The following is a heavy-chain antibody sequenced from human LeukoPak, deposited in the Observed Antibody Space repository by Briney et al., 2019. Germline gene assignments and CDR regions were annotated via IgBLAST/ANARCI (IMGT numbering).Heavy chain of an antibody. Sequence: SQTLSLTCAISGDSVSSNSAAWNWIRQSPSRGLEWLGRTYYRSKWYNDYAVSVKSRITINPDTSKNQFSLQLNSVTPEDTAVYYCARGNHYYGSGSYWRYYYYYYMDVWGKGTTVTVSS. J-gene: IGHJ6*03. CDR3: ARGNHYYGSGSYWRYYYYYYMDV. V-gene: IGHV6-1*01. CDR2: TYYRSKWYN. D-gene: IGHD3-10*01. CDR1: GDSVSSNSAA.